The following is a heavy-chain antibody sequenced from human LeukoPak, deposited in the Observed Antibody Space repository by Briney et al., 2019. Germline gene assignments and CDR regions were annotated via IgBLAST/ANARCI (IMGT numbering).Heavy chain of an antibody. D-gene: IGHD3-22*01. Sequence: GGSLRLSCAASGFTFSRYSMHWVRHAPGKGLEWVANIKKDGSEKYYVDSVKGRFTISRDNAKNSLYLQMNSLRAEDTAVYYCARDLYRIVVVPHYFDYWGQGTLVTVSS. CDR1: GFTFSRYS. V-gene: IGHV3-7*01. CDR2: IKKDGSEK. CDR3: ARDLYRIVVVPHYFDY. J-gene: IGHJ4*02.